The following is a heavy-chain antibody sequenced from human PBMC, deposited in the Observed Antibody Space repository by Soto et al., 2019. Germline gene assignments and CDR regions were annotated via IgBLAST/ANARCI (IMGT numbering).Heavy chain of an antibody. CDR2: ISGYNGNT. CDR3: RREGQLAY. V-gene: IGHV1-18*01. J-gene: IGHJ4*02. CDR1: GYTFTNYG. D-gene: IGHD6-6*01. Sequence: QVQLVQSGAEVKKPGASVKVSCKASGYTFTNYGFSWVRQAPGQGLEWMGWISGYNGNTNYAGRLQGRVTMTTDTSRSTAYLELKSLRYDDTPGYYVRREGQLAYWGKGTPVT.